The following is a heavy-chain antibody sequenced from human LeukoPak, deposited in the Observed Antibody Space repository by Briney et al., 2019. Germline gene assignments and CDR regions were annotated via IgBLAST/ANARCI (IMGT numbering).Heavy chain of an antibody. CDR3: AKEPDSSGYYYLGFDY. J-gene: IGHJ4*02. V-gene: IGHV3-23*01. CDR1: GLTFSSYA. CDR2: ISGSGGST. D-gene: IGHD3-22*01. Sequence: GGSLRLSCAASGLTFSSYAMSWVRQAPGKGLEWVSAISGSGGSTYYADSVKGRFTISRDNSKNTLYLQMNSLRAEDTAVYYCAKEPDSSGYYYLGFDYWGQGTLVTVSS.